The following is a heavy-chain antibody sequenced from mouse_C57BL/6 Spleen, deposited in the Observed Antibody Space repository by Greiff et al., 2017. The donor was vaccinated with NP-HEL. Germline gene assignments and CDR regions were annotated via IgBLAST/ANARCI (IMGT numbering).Heavy chain of an antibody. Sequence: VQLQQSGPELVKPGASVKISCKASGYTFTDYYMNWVKQSHGKSLEWIGDINPNNGGTSYNQKFKGKATLTVDKSSSTAYMELRSLTSEDSAVYYCARSGYGYDERPWFAYWGQGTLVTVSA. CDR1: GYTFTDYY. V-gene: IGHV1-26*01. J-gene: IGHJ3*01. CDR3: ARSGYGYDERPWFAY. D-gene: IGHD2-2*01. CDR2: INPNNGGT.